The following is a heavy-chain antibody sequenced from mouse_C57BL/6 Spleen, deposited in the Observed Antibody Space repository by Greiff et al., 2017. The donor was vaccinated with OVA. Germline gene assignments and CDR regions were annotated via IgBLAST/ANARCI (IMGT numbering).Heavy chain of an antibody. J-gene: IGHJ2*01. Sequence: QVQLQQPGAELVKPGASVKLSCKASGYTFTSYWMQWVKQRPGQGLEWIGEIDPSDSYTNYNQKFKGKATLTVDTSSSTAYMQLSSLTSEDSAVYYCARRYYGSSLYYFDYWGQGTTLTVSP. V-gene: IGHV1-50*01. CDR3: ARRYYGSSLYYFDY. CDR1: GYTFTSYW. D-gene: IGHD1-1*01. CDR2: IDPSDSYT.